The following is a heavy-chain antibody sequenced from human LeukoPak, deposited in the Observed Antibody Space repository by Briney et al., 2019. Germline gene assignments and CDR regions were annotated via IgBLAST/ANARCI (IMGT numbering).Heavy chain of an antibody. V-gene: IGHV1-46*01. Sequence: GASVKVSCKPSGYTFTSYYMHWVRQAPGQGLEWMGRINPSGGSTSYAQKFQGRVTMTRDTSTSTVYMELSRLRSEDTAVYYWAREGAAGTSYYYYGMDVWGQGTTVTVSS. CDR1: GYTFTSYY. CDR3: AREGAAGTSYYYYGMDV. J-gene: IGHJ6*02. CDR2: INPSGGST. D-gene: IGHD6-13*01.